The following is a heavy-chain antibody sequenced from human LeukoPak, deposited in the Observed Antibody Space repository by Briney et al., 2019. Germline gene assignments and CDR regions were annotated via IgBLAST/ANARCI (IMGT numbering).Heavy chain of an antibody. D-gene: IGHD3-22*01. CDR3: AKGSYYDSSGSFYFDY. CDR2: ISGSGDNT. CDR1: GFTFGDYA. J-gene: IGHJ4*02. Sequence: GGSLRLSCTASGFTFGDYAMSWVRQAPGKGLEWVSGISGSGDNTYYADSVKGRFTISRDNSKNTLYVQVNSLGTEDTAAYYCAKGSYYDSSGSFYFDYWGQGTLVTVSS. V-gene: IGHV3-23*01.